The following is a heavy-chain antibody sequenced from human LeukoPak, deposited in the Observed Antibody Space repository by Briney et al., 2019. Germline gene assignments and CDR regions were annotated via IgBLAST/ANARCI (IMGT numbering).Heavy chain of an antibody. J-gene: IGHJ4*02. CDR1: GGSFSGYY. CDR2: IYSSGRT. D-gene: IGHD3-3*01. CDR3: ARHEDFWSGYFDY. Sequence: SETLSLTCTVSGGSFSGYYWNWIRRPAGKGREGIGHIYSSGRTNYNPSLKSRGTMSVDTSKNQFSLKLTSVTAADTAVYYCARHEDFWSGYFDYWGQGSLVIVSS. V-gene: IGHV4-4*07.